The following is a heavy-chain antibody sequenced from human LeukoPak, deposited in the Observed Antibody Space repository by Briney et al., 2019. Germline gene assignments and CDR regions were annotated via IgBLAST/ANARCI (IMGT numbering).Heavy chain of an antibody. Sequence: SGPTLVKPTQTLTLTCTFSGFSLSTSGVGVGWIRQPPGKALEWLALIYWDYDKRYSPSLKSRLTITKDTSKNQVVLTMTNMDPVDTATYYWAHRKSSSWYFDYWGQGTLVTVSS. CDR2: IYWDYDK. CDR1: GFSLSTSGVG. D-gene: IGHD6-13*01. J-gene: IGHJ4*02. V-gene: IGHV2-5*02. CDR3: AHRKSSSWYFDY.